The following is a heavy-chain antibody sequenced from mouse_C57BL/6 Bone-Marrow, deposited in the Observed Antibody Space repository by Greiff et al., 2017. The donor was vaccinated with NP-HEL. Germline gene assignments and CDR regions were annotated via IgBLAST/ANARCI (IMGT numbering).Heavy chain of an antibody. J-gene: IGHJ1*03. CDR3: TTDYYYGSSYWYFDV. D-gene: IGHD1-1*01. CDR2: IDPENGDT. V-gene: IGHV14-4*01. Sequence: VQLQQSGAELVRPGASVKLSCTASGFNIKDDYMHWVKQRPEQGLEWIGWIDPENGDTEYASKFQGKATITADTSSNTAYLQLSSLTSEDTAVYYCTTDYYYGSSYWYFDVWGTGTTVTVSS. CDR1: GFNIKDDY.